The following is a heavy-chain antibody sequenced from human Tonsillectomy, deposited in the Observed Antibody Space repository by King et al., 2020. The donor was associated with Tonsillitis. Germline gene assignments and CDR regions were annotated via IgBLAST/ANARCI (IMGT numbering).Heavy chain of an antibody. D-gene: IGHD3-22*01. CDR3: ARGRSGYRYYYYGMDV. CDR2: INHSGST. CDR1: GGSFSGYY. V-gene: IGHV4-34*01. J-gene: IGHJ6*02. Sequence: QLQQWGAGLLKPSETLSLTCAVSGGSFSGYYWSWIRQPPGKGLEWIGEINHSGSTNYNPSLKSRVTVSVDTSKNQFSLKLSSVTAADTAVYYCARGRSGYRYYYYGMDVWGQGTTVTVSS.